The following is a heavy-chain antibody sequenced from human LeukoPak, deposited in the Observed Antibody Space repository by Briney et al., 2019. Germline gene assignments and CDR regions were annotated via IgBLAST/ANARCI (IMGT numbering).Heavy chain of an antibody. Sequence: PSENLSLTCAVSGVTINSSNWWSWVRQPPGKGLGWIGEIYHSGSTNYNPSLKSRVTMSVYNTKTHFSLNRSSVTAADTAGYSGARGIGSRWYGTPFDCWGQGTLVTVSS. J-gene: IGHJ4*02. CDR2: IYHSGST. CDR3: ARGIGSRWYGTPFDC. V-gene: IGHV4-4*02. D-gene: IGHD6-13*01. CDR1: GVTINSSNW.